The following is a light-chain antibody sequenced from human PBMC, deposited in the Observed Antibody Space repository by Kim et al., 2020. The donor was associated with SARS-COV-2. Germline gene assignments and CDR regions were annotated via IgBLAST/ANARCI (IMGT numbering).Light chain of an antibody. CDR2: GAS. CDR1: QSIGSR. V-gene: IGKV3D-15*01. Sequence: EIVMTQSPATLSVSPGERATLSCRASQSIGSRMAWYQHKPGQAPRLLIYGASTRATDIPVRFSGSGSGTEFTLTISSLQSEDFAVYYCQYYASWRAFGQGTKVDIK. CDR3: QYYASWRA. J-gene: IGKJ1*01.